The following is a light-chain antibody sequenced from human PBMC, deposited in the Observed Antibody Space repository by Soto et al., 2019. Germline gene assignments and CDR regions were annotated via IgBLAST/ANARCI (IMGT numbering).Light chain of an antibody. J-gene: IGKJ2*01. V-gene: IGKV1-39*01. CDR3: QQTFRTPHT. Sequence: DLQMTQSPASLSASVGERVTITCRASQTISSYLNWYQQKPGAAPKLLIYSASTLQTGVPSRFSGSGFGTDYTLTISSLQPADFAIYYCQQTFRTPHTFGQGTKVDI. CDR1: QTISSY. CDR2: SAS.